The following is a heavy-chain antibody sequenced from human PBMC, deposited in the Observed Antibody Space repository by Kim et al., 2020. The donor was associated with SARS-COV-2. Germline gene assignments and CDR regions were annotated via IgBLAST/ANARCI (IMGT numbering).Heavy chain of an antibody. CDR2: IIPIFGTA. CDR3: ATWIRDGMDV. Sequence: SVKVSCKASGGTFSSYAISWVRQAPGQGLEWMGGIIPIFGTANYAQKFQGRVTITADESTSTAYLELSSLRSEDTAVYYCATWIRDGMDVWGQGTTVTVSS. V-gene: IGHV1-69*13. CDR1: GGTFSSYA. D-gene: IGHD5-18*01. J-gene: IGHJ6*02.